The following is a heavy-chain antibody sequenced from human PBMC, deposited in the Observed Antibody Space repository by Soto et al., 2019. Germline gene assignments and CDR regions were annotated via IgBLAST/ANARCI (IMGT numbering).Heavy chain of an antibody. V-gene: IGHV1-69*12. CDR2: IIPIFGTA. CDR3: ASGPSGYSYGYRNFDY. Sequence: QVQLVQSGAEVKKPGSSVKVSCKASGGTFSSYAISWVRQATGQGLERMGGIIPIFGTANYAQKFQGRVTITADESTSTAYMELSSLRSEDTAVCYCASGPSGYSYGYRNFDYWGQGTLVTVSS. D-gene: IGHD5-18*01. CDR1: GGTFSSYA. J-gene: IGHJ4*02.